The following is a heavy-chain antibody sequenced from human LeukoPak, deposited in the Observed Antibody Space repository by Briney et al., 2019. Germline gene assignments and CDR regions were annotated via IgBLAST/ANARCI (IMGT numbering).Heavy chain of an antibody. CDR3: ARLDQLIQGYRYFDL. CDR1: GGSFSGYY. D-gene: IGHD1/OR15-1a*01. V-gene: IGHV4-34*01. J-gene: IGHJ2*01. CDR2: ITHSGGT. Sequence: SETPSLTCAVYGGSFSGYYWSWVRQPPGKGLEWIGEITHSGGTNYNPSLKSRVTMSLDTSKNQFSLRLSSVTATDTAVYYCARLDQLIQGYRYFDLWGRGTLVAVSS.